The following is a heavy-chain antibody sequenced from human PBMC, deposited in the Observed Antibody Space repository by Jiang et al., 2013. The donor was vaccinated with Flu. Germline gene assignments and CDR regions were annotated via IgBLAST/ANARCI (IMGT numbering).Heavy chain of an antibody. J-gene: IGHJ1*01. Sequence: ETLSLSCTVFGGSFSTSYWNWIRHSPGRGLEWIGEITQSGRTNYSPSLWSRVTISLDTSKNQVSLKLSSVTAADTALYFCASSSSGYYRIFQYWGQGTLVTVSS. D-gene: IGHD3-22*01. CDR1: GGSFSTSY. CDR3: ASSSSGYYRIFQY. CDR2: ITQSGRT. V-gene: IGHV4-34*01.